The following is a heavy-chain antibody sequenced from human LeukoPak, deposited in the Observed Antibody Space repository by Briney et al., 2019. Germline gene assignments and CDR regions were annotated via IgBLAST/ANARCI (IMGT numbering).Heavy chain of an antibody. J-gene: IGHJ4*02. CDR1: GYTFSSYG. V-gene: IGHV1-18*01. Sequence: AAVKVSCKASGYTFSSYGFSWVRQAPGQGLEWMGQIKAYNGNTNYAQNLQGRVTLTTDTTTSTAYMDLRSLRSDDTAVYYCARRQGTTLNFDYWGQGTLVTVSS. D-gene: IGHD1-1*01. CDR2: IKAYNGNT. CDR3: ARRQGTTLNFDY.